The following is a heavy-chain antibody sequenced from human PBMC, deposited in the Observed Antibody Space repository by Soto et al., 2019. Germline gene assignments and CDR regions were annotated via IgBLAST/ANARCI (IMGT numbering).Heavy chain of an antibody. D-gene: IGHD6-19*01. CDR2: ISYDGNKK. CDR1: GFTLSSYS. Sequence: QVQLVESGGGVVQPGRSLRLSCAASGFTLSSYSMHWVRQAPGKGLEWVGVISYDGNKKYYRDSVKGRFSISRDTSNNTVHLQMNSLRPEDRAVYYCARSVAVAGLDYWGQGSLVTVSS. CDR3: ARSVAVAGLDY. V-gene: IGHV3-30-3*01. J-gene: IGHJ4*02.